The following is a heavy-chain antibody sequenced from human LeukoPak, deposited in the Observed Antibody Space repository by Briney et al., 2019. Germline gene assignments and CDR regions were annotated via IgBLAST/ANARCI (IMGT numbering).Heavy chain of an antibody. D-gene: IGHD5-12*01. J-gene: IGHJ4*02. CDR3: IRGYSGYGNFDC. V-gene: IGHV3-74*01. CDR1: GFTSNYW. CDR2: ISGDGSTT. Sequence: GGSLRLSCAAIGFTSNYWMHWVRQAPGKGLVWVSRISGDGSTTFYADSVKGRFTISRDNSKNTLYLQMNSLRAEDTAVYYCIRGYSGYGNFDCWGQGTLVTVSS.